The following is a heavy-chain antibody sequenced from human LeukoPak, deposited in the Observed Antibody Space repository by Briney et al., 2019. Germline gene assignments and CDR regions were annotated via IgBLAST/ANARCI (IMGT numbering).Heavy chain of an antibody. J-gene: IGHJ6*02. CDR1: GYTFTSYA. D-gene: IGHD2-21*02. V-gene: IGHV1-3*01. CDR2: INAGNGNT. Sequence: ALVKVSCKASGYTFTSYAMHWVRQAPGQRLEWMGWINAGNGNTKYSQKFQGRVTITRDTSASTAYMELSSLRSEDTAVYYCARGDDPYYYYGMDVWGQGTTVTVSS. CDR3: ARGDDPYYYYGMDV.